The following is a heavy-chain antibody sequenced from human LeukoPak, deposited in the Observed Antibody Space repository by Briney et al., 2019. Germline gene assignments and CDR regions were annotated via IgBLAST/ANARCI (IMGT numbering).Heavy chain of an antibody. CDR3: ARDRRLGLFPKWFDP. Sequence: GGSLRLSCAASGFTFSSYGMSWVRQAPGKGLEWVSGISGSGGSTYYADSVKGRFTISRDNSKNTLYLQMNSLRAEDTAVYYCARDRRLGLFPKWFDPWGQGTLVTVSS. V-gene: IGHV3-23*01. CDR2: ISGSGGST. J-gene: IGHJ5*02. CDR1: GFTFSSYG. D-gene: IGHD2/OR15-2a*01.